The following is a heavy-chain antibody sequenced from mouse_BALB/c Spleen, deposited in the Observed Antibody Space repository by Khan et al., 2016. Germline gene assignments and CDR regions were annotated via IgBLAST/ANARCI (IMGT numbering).Heavy chain of an antibody. V-gene: IGHV3-2*02. CDR1: GYSITSDYA. CDR3: AILIYYFGSRFAY. J-gene: IGHJ3*01. Sequence: EVQLQESGPGLVKPSQSLSLTCTVTGYSITSDYAWNWIRQFPGNKLEWMGYISYSGSTSYNPSLKSRISITRDSSKNQFFLQLNSVTTDDKATYYCAILIYYFGSRFAYWGQGTLVTVSA. D-gene: IGHD1-1*01. CDR2: ISYSGST.